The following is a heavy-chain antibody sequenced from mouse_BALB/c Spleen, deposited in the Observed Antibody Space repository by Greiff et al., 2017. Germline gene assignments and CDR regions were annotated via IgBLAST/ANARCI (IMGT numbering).Heavy chain of an antibody. CDR2: ISSGGSYT. V-gene: IGHV5-6*01. CDR1: GFTFSSYG. CDR3: ARPNNDGSLPFFDY. D-gene: IGHD2-3*01. Sequence: EVQLVESGGDLVKPGGSLKLSCAASGFTFSSYGMSWVRQTPDKRLEWVATISSGGSYTYYPDSVKGRFTISRAHAKNTLYLQMSSLKSEDPAMYYSARPNNDGSLPFFDYWGQGTTLTVSS. J-gene: IGHJ2*01.